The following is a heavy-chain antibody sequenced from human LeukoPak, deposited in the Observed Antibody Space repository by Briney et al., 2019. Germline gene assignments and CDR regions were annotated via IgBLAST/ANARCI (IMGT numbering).Heavy chain of an antibody. CDR3: AREREAGRWLRFGFYFDS. Sequence: GGSLRLSCAASGFTFSSYGMHWVRQAPGKGLEWVAFIRYDGSNKYYADSVKGRFTISRDNSKNTLYLQMNSLRAEDTAVYYCAREREAGRWLRFGFYFDSWGQGTLITVSS. CDR2: IRYDGSNK. V-gene: IGHV3-30*02. D-gene: IGHD5-12*01. J-gene: IGHJ4*02. CDR1: GFTFSSYG.